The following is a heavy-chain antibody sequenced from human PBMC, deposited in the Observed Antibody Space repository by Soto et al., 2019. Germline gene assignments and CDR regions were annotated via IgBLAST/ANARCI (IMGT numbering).Heavy chain of an antibody. CDR3: TRVVDTAKLHYYYYGMDV. J-gene: IGHJ6*02. CDR1: GVAFGDYA. Sequence: GGSLRLSCPASGVAFGDYAMSWFRQAPGKGLEWVGFIRSKAYGGTTEYAASVKGRFTISRDDSKSIAYLQMNSLKTEDTAVYYCTRVVDTAKLHYYYYGMDVWGQGTTVTVPS. D-gene: IGHD5-18*01. CDR2: IRSKAYGGTT. V-gene: IGHV3-49*03.